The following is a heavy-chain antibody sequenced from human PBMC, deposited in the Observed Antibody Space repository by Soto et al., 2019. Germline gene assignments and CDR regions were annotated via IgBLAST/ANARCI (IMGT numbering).Heavy chain of an antibody. CDR2: INAGNGNT. J-gene: IGHJ4*02. D-gene: IGHD2-21*02. V-gene: IGHV1-3*01. Sequence: ASVKVSCKASGYTFTSYAMHWVRQAPGQRLEWMGWINAGNGNTKYSQKFQGRVTITRDTSASTAYMELSSLRSEDTAVYYCARSIVVVTAADYWGQGTLVTVS. CDR1: GYTFTSYA. CDR3: ARSIVVVTAADY.